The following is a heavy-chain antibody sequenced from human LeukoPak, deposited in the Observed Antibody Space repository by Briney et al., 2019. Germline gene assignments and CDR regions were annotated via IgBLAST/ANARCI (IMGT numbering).Heavy chain of an antibody. J-gene: IGHJ4*02. CDR2: IYPGDPDT. CDR3: ARSGSSGYYYLSPTDY. Sequence: GESLKISCKGSGYSFTSYWIGWVRQMPGKGLEWMGIIYPGDPDTRYSPSFQGQVTISADKSISTAYLQWSSLKASDTAMYYCARSGSSGYYYLSPTDYWGQGTLVTVSS. V-gene: IGHV5-51*01. D-gene: IGHD3-22*01. CDR1: GYSFTSYW.